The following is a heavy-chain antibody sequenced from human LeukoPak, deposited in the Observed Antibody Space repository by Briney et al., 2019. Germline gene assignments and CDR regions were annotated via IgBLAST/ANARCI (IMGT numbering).Heavy chain of an antibody. D-gene: IGHD2-21*01. Sequence: PGRSLRLSCAASGFTFSSYGMHWVRQAPGKGLEWVAVIWYDGSNNYYADSVKRRFTISRDNSKNTLYLQMNSLRAEDTAVYYCARGHIPGRGALDDWGQGTLVTVSS. V-gene: IGHV3-33*01. CDR3: ARGHIPGRGALDD. J-gene: IGHJ4*02. CDR1: GFTFSSYG. CDR2: IWYDGSNN.